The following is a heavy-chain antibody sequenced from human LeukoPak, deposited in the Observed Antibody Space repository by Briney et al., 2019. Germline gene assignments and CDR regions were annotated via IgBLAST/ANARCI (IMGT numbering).Heavy chain of an antibody. J-gene: IGHJ5*02. CDR2: ISTSGST. D-gene: IGHD2-2*01. CDR1: GGSITSYY. CDR3: AKLRCSSSSCTSLNWIDP. V-gene: IGHV4-4*07. Sequence: SETLSLTCTVSGGSITSYYWSWIRQPAGKGLEWIGRISTSGSTNYNPSLKTRVTMSVDTSKNQFSLRLSSVTAADTAVYYCAKLRCSSSSCTSLNWIDPWCQGTLVTVSS.